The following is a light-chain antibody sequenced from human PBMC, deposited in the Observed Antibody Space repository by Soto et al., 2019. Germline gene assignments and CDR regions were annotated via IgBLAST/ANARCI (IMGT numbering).Light chain of an antibody. CDR3: QQSYSTLIT. V-gene: IGKV1-39*01. Sequence: DIQMTQSPSSLSASVGYRVTITCRSSQSISSYLNWYQQKPGKAPSLLIYDATNLQPGVPSRFSGSGSGTDFTLTISSLQPEDFATYYCQQSYSTLITFGQGTRLEIK. CDR1: QSISSY. J-gene: IGKJ5*01. CDR2: DAT.